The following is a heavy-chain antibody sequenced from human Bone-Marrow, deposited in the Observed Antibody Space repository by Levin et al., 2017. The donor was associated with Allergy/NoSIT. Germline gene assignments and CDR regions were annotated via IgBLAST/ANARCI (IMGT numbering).Heavy chain of an antibody. V-gene: IGHV3-23*01. CDR1: GFTFSSYA. J-gene: IGHJ6*02. D-gene: IGHD1-26*01. Sequence: LSLTCAASGFTFSSYAMSWVRQAPGKGLEWVSGISGSGGSTYYADSVKGRFTISRDNSKNTLYLQMNSLRAEDTAVYYCAKDLRSRQYYYYGMDVWGQGTTVTVSS. CDR3: AKDLRSRQYYYYGMDV. CDR2: ISGSGGST.